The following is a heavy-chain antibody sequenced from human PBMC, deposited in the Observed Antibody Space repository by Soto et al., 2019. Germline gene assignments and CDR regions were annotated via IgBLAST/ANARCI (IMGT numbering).Heavy chain of an antibody. V-gene: IGHV1-69*08. J-gene: IGHJ4*02. CDR3: ARDGDTGSYHQY. Sequence: QVQLVQSGAEEKKPGSSVRVSCKAPEGTFTNYSISWVRQAPGQGLAWMGKIIPIQGLQKHAQKFQGRITRIADKSASTAYMDLTSLTSDDTAVYFCARDGDTGSYHQYWGQGTLVTVSS. CDR2: IIPIQGLQ. D-gene: IGHD2-8*02. CDR1: EGTFTNYS.